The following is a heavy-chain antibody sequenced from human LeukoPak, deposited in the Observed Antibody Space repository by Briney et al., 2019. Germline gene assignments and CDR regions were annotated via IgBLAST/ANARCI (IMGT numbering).Heavy chain of an antibody. D-gene: IGHD1-1*01. CDR3: ARFVKENDGGIDY. CDR1: DGSISSYY. Sequence: NPSETLSLTCTVSDGSISSYYRSWIRQPPGKGLEWIGYISNSGSAYYNPSLKSRVTISVDTSKNQFSLKLSSVTAADTAVYYCARFVKENDGGIDYWGQGTLVTVSS. J-gene: IGHJ4*02. V-gene: IGHV4-59*12. CDR2: ISNSGSA.